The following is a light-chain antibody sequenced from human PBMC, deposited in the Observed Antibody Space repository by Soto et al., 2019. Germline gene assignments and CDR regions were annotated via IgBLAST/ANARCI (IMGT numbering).Light chain of an antibody. Sequence: DIQMTQYPPSLSASVGDRVTITCQASQDTHIYLNWYKQRPGKASEILIYDASRVKRGVPSRFSGGGSVTPFTFTITGLQPEDFATCYCQLYDTLLPFGGGT. CDR2: DAS. J-gene: IGKJ4*01. V-gene: IGKV1-33*01. CDR1: QDTHIY. CDR3: QLYDTLLP.